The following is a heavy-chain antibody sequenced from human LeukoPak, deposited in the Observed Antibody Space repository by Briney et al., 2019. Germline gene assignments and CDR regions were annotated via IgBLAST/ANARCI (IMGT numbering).Heavy chain of an antibody. D-gene: IGHD4-11*01. CDR2: IWSDGTNR. V-gene: IGHV3-33*01. CDR3: ARDAQRGFDYSNSLKY. CDR1: GFIFSHYG. J-gene: IGHJ4*01. Sequence: GGSLRLSCVASGFIFSHYGMHWVRQAPGKGLERVAVIWSDGTNRFYADSVKGRFTISRDNSQNTVSLEMSSLRVDDTAIYYCARDAQRGFDYSNSLKYWGHGTLVTVSS.